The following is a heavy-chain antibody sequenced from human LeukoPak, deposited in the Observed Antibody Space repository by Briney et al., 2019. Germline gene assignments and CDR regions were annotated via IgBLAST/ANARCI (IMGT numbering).Heavy chain of an antibody. CDR1: GFTFSSYG. D-gene: IGHD2-15*01. CDR3: AKVFSDCSGGSCYWSEFDY. V-gene: IGHV3-33*06. J-gene: IGHJ4*02. CDR2: IWYGGSNK. Sequence: GGSLRLSYAASGFTFSSYGMHWVRQAPGKGLEWVAVIWYGGSNKYFADSVKGRFTISRDNSKNTLYLQMNSLRAEDTAVYYCAKVFSDCSGGSCYWSEFDYWGQGTLVTVSS.